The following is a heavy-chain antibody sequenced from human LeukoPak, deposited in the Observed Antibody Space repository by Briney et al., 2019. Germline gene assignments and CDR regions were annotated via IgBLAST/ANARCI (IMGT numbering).Heavy chain of an antibody. CDR3: TKNDVGDYGT. D-gene: IGHD4-17*01. Sequence: SETLSLTCSVSGASISRSTYYWGWIRQPPGKGLEWIGSVFHTGTAYYNPSLRSRVTISVDTSKNQFSLKLSFVTAADTAVYYCTKNDVGDYGTWGQGTLVIVSS. CDR1: GASISRSTYY. V-gene: IGHV4-39*01. CDR2: VFHTGTA. J-gene: IGHJ5*02.